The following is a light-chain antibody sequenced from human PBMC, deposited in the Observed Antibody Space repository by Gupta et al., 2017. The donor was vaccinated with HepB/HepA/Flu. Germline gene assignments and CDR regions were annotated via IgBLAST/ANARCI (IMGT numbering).Light chain of an antibody. V-gene: IGKV2-28*01. CDR2: WGS. CDR3: MQALQTTT. J-gene: IGKJ1*01. CDR1: QSLLHSNGYNY. Sequence: DIVMTQSPLSLPVTPGEPASISCRSSQSLLHSNGYNYLDWYLQKPGQSPQLLIYWGSNRASGVPDRFSGSGSGKDFTLKIRRVEAEDVGVYYGMQALQTTTFGQGTKVEIK.